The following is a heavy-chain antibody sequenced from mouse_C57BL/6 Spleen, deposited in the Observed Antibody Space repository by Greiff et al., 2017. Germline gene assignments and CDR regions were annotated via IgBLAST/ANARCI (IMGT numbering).Heavy chain of an antibody. V-gene: IGHV1-52*01. CDR2: IDPSDSET. CDR1: GYTFTSYW. D-gene: IGHD1-1*01. CDR3: ARGPFSYGYFDY. Sequence: QVQLQQPGAELVRPGSSVKLSCKASGYTFTSYWMHWVKQRPIQGLEWIGNIDPSDSETHYNQKFKDKATLTVDKSSSTAYMQLSSLTSEDSAVYYGARGPFSYGYFDYWGQGTTLTGSS. J-gene: IGHJ2*01.